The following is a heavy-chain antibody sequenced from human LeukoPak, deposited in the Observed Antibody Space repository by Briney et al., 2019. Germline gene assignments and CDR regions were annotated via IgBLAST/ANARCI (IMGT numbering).Heavy chain of an antibody. V-gene: IGHV3-30*02. CDR2: IRYDGSNK. J-gene: IGHJ4*02. CDR3: AKAARIAVAGHFDY. Sequence: GGSLRLSCAASGFTFSSYGMYWVRQAPGKGLEWVAFIRYDGSNKYYADSVKGRFTISRDNSKNTLYLQMNSLRAEDTAVYYCAKAARIAVAGHFDYWGQGTLVTVSS. D-gene: IGHD6-19*01. CDR1: GFTFSSYG.